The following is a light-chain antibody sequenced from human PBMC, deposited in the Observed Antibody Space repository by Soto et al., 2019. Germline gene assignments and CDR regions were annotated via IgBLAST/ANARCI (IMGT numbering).Light chain of an antibody. J-gene: IGLJ1*01. V-gene: IGLV1-51*01. CDR3: ATWDDSLSAAG. Sequence: QSVLTQPPSVSAAPGQTVTISCSGTSSNIGNNYVPWYQHLPGTAPKLLISDNNNRPSGIPDRFSGSKSGTSATLAITGLQTGDEADYYCATWDDSLSAAGFGPGTKVTVL. CDR2: DNN. CDR1: SSNIGNNY.